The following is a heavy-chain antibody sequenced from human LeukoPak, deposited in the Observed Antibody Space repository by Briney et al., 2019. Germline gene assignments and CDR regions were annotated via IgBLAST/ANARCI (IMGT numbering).Heavy chain of an antibody. CDR2: IWYDGSNK. CDR1: GFTFSSYG. CDR3: ARDLGGYSYGTLDY. J-gene: IGHJ4*02. D-gene: IGHD5-18*01. V-gene: IGHV3-33*01. Sequence: HPGRSLRLSCAASGFTFSSYGMHWVRQAPGKGLEWVAVIWYDGSNKYYADSVKGRFTISRDNSKNTLYLQMNSLRAEDTAVYYCARDLGGYSYGTLDYWGQGTLVTVSS.